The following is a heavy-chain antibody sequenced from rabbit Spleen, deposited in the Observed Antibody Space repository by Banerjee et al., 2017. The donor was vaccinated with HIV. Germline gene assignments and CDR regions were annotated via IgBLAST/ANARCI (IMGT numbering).Heavy chain of an antibody. CDR1: GVSFSSSSY. V-gene: IGHV1S40*01. J-gene: IGHJ4*01. Sequence: QSLEESGGDLVKPGASLTLTCTASGVSFSSSSYMCWVRQAPGKGLEWIACIDSGSSGFTYFATWAKGRFTCSKPSSTTVTLQMTRLTAADTATYFCARDLASVVGWNFNLWGQGTLVTVS. CDR3: ARDLASVVGWNFNL. D-gene: IGHD3-1*01. CDR2: IDSGSSGFT.